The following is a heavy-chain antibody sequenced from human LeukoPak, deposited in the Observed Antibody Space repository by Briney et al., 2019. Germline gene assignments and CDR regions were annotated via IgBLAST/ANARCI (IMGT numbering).Heavy chain of an antibody. CDR1: GYTIINYG. D-gene: IGHD2-21*02. Sequence: ASVRVSCKASGYTIINYGVNWVRQAPGQGLEWMGWISAYNGNTNYAQKFQGRVTMTTDTSTRTAYMDLRSLKSDDTAVYYCARGVGATSWYLDYWGQGTLVSVSS. V-gene: IGHV1-18*01. CDR2: ISAYNGNT. J-gene: IGHJ4*02. CDR3: ARGVGATSWYLDY.